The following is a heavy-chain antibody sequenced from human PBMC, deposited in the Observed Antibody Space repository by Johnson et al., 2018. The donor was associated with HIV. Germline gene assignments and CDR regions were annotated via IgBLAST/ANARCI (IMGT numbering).Heavy chain of an antibody. J-gene: IGHJ3*01. CDR2: ISWNSGSI. CDR3: ARFLGYYDSNGYYFGDGFDV. Sequence: VQLVESGGDLVQPGRSLKLACAASGFTFDDYAMHWVRQAPGKGLEWVSGISWNSGSIGYADSVKGRFTISRDNAKNSLYLQMNSLEAEDTALYYCARFLGYYDSNGYYFGDGFDVWGLGTMVTVSS. CDR1: GFTFDDYA. V-gene: IGHV3-9*01. D-gene: IGHD3-22*01.